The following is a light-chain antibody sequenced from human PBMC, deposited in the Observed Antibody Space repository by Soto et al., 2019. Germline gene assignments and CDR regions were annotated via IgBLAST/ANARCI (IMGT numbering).Light chain of an antibody. CDR3: QQYNDNWT. V-gene: IGKV1-5*03. J-gene: IGKJ1*01. CDR2: KAS. Sequence: DIQMTQSPSTLSASVGDRVTITCRASQSISSWLAWYQQKPGTDPNLLIYKASTLQSGVPSRFSGSGSGTEFTLTISSLQPDDSATYYCQQYNDNWTFGQGTKVEIK. CDR1: QSISSW.